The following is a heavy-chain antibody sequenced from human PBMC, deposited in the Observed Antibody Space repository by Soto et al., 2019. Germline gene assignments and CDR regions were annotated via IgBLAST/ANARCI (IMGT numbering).Heavy chain of an antibody. CDR1: GFTFSSYA. Sequence: GSLRLSCSASGFTFSSYAMHWVRQAPGKGLEYVSAISSNGGSTYYADSVKGRFTISRDNSKNTLYLQMSSLRAEDTAVYYCVKVLGYSYGYYFDYWGQGTLVTVSS. CDR2: ISSNGGST. J-gene: IGHJ4*02. V-gene: IGHV3-64D*06. CDR3: VKVLGYSYGYYFDY. D-gene: IGHD5-18*01.